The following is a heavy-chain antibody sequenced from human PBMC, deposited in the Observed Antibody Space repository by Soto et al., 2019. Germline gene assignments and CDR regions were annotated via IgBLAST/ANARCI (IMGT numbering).Heavy chain of an antibody. CDR1: GGSFSGYY. J-gene: IGHJ5*02. CDR3: ARADSGSGSPFGNWFDP. CDR2: INHSGST. Sequence: QVQLQQWGAGLLKPSETLSLTRAVYGGSFSGYYWSWIRQPPGKGLEWIGEINHSGSTNYNPSLKSRVTISVDTSKNQFSLKLSSVTAADTAVYYCARADSGSGSPFGNWFDPWGQGTLVTVSS. D-gene: IGHD3-10*01. V-gene: IGHV4-34*01.